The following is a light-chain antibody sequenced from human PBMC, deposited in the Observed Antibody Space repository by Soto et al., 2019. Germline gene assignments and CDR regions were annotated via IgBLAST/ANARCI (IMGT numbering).Light chain of an antibody. CDR2: DAS. CDR3: QQTAHSPLT. Sequence: EIVLTQSPGTLSLSPGERATLSCRASQSVTNNYVAWYQQKPGQAPRLLIHDASSRATGIPDRFSGGGSGTDFTLTISRLEPEDFAVYFCQQTAHSPLTFGQGTRGDIK. J-gene: IGKJ1*01. CDR1: QSVTNNY. V-gene: IGKV3-20*01.